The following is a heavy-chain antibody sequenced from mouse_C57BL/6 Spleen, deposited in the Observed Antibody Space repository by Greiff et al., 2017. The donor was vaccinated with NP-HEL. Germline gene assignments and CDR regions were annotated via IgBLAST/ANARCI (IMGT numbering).Heavy chain of an antibody. Sequence: EVQRVESGPELVKPGASVKMSCKASGYTFTDYNMHWVKQSHGKSLEWIGYINPNNGGTSYNQKFKGKATLTVNKSSSTAYMELRSLTSEDSAVYYCARRKMAMDYWGQGTSVTVSS. CDR2: INPNNGGT. V-gene: IGHV1-22*01. J-gene: IGHJ4*01. CDR1: GYTFTDYN. CDR3: ARRKMAMDY.